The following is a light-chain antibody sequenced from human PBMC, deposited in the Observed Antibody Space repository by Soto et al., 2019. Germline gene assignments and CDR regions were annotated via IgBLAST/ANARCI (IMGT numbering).Light chain of an antibody. CDR1: QSISRW. CDR3: QQYNSFWT. Sequence: DIQMTQSPSTLSASVGSSCTITCRARQSISRWLAWYQQKPGRAPKLLIYDASILESGVQSRFSGSGSGTEFTLTIRRLKPDDFATYYCQQYNSFWTFGPGTKVDI. V-gene: IGKV1-5*01. J-gene: IGKJ1*01. CDR2: DAS.